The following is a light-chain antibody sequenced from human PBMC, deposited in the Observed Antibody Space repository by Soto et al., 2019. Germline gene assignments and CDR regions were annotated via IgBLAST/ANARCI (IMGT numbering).Light chain of an antibody. J-gene: IGKJ1*01. CDR3: QQYFKSPWT. CDR2: GAS. CDR1: QTVSSNY. V-gene: IGKV3-20*01. Sequence: EIVLTQSPVTLSFSPGERATLSCGASQTVSSNYLAWYQQKPGQAPRLLIYGASSRATGIPDRFSGSGSGTDFVLTISRLEPEDFAVYYCQQYFKSPWTFGQGTKVDIK.